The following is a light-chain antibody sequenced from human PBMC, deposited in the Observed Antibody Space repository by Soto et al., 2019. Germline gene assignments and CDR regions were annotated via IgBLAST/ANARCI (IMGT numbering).Light chain of an antibody. CDR3: QQYGSSPKT. V-gene: IGKV3-20*01. CDR2: GAS. J-gene: IGKJ1*01. CDR1: QSVSSSY. Sequence: EIVLTQSPGTLSLSPGERATLSCRASQSVSSSYLAWYQQKPGQAPRLLMYGASSRATGIPDRFSGSGSGADFTLTISRLGPEDFAVYYCQQYGSSPKTFGQGTKVDIK.